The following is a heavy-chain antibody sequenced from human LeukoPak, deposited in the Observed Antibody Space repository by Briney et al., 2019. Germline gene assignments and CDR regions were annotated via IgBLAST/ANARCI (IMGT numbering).Heavy chain of an antibody. V-gene: IGHV4-39*01. CDR3: ANLRYYNYGMDV. CDR2: IYFSGST. J-gene: IGHJ6*02. CDR1: GFTISITTYN. Sequence: SETLSLTCAASGFTISITTYNWGWIGQPPGKGLEWIGTIYFSGSTYYNPSLTRQVTISVDTSKNQFSLTMSSVTAGDTAVYYCANLRYYNYGMDVWGQGTTLIVAS.